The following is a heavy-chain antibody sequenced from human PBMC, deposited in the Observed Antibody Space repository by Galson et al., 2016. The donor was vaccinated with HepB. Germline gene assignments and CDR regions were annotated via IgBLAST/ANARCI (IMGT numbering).Heavy chain of an antibody. CDR2: INPGGGST. J-gene: IGHJ3*02. CDR1: GYTFTSFY. Sequence: SVKVSCKASGYTFTSFYMHWVRQAPGQGLEWMGIINPGGGSTSYAQKSQGRVTKTRDTSTSTVYMELSSLRSEDTALYYCARDQEYSSGSRWGAFDIWGQGTMVTVSS. D-gene: IGHD6-19*01. CDR3: ARDQEYSSGSRWGAFDI. V-gene: IGHV1-46*03.